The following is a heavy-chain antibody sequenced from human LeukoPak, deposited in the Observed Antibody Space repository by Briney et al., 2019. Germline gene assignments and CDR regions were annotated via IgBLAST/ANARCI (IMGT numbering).Heavy chain of an antibody. J-gene: IGHJ6*03. CDR1: GFTFSSSG. CDR3: AKNGDRGAYCSGGSCYPYYYYYIDV. V-gene: IGHV3-23*01. Sequence: PGGSLRLSCAASGFTFSSSGMSWVRQAPGKGLEWVSAISATGGTTYYADSVKDRFTISRDNSKNTLYLQMNSLRAEDTAIYYCAKNGDRGAYCSGGSCYPYYYYYIDVWGKGTTVTISS. CDR2: ISATGGTT. D-gene: IGHD2-15*01.